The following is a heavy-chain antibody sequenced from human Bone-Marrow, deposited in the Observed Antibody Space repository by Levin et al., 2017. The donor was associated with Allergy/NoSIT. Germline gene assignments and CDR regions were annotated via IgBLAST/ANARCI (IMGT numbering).Heavy chain of an antibody. J-gene: IGHJ3*01. CDR2: IFYSGTT. V-gene: IGHV4-31*03. Sequence: PSQTLSLPCSFSCGSISSGGYYWTWIRQHPEWGLQWLGYIFYSGTTYYNPSLKSRVSISVDTSKNQFSLRLTSVTAADTAVYFCAREDRSGSFDVWGQGTVVTVSS. CDR3: AREDRSGSFDV. CDR1: CGSISSGGYY. D-gene: IGHD3-10*01.